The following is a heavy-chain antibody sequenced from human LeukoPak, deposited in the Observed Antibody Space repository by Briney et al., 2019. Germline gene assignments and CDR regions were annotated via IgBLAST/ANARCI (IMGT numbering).Heavy chain of an antibody. J-gene: IGHJ4*02. V-gene: IGHV3-33*06. D-gene: IGHD3-22*01. CDR1: GFTFSSYG. CDR3: AKAKYYYDSSGYSSH. Sequence: GRSLRLSCAASGFTFSSYGMHWVRQAPGKGLEWVAVIWYDGSNKYYADSVKGRFTISRDNSKNTLYLQMNSLRAEDTAVYYCAKAKYYYDSSGYSSHWGQGTLVTVSS. CDR2: IWYDGSNK.